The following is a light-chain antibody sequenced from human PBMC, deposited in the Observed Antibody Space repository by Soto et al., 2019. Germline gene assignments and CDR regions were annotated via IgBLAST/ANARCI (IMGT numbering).Light chain of an antibody. V-gene: IGLV1-40*01. Sequence: QSVLTQPPSVSGAPGQRVNISGTGSSSNIGAGYDVHWYQQLPGTAPKLLIHGNSNRPSGVPDRFSGSKFGTSASLAITGLQAEDEADYYCQSYDSSLSGSVFGEGTKLTVL. CDR1: SSNIGAGYD. J-gene: IGLJ2*01. CDR3: QSYDSSLSGSV. CDR2: GNS.